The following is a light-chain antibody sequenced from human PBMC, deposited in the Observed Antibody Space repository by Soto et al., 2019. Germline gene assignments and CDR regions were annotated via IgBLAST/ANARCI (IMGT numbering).Light chain of an antibody. Sequence: QSALTQPASVSGSPGQSITISCTGTSSDVGVYNYVSWYQQHPGEAPKLMIYDVNDRPSGVSNRFSGSKSGNTASLTMSGLQPEDEADYYCSSYTSSSTYVFGTGTKLTVL. CDR2: DVN. V-gene: IGLV2-14*03. J-gene: IGLJ1*01. CDR1: SSDVGVYNY. CDR3: SSYTSSSTYV.